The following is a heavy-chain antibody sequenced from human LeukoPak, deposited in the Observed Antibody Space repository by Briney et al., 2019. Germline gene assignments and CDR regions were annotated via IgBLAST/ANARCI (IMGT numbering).Heavy chain of an antibody. Sequence: SETLSLTCAVSAYSISNGYYCAWIRQPPGKGLEWIGSIFHSGSTYYNPSLKSRITISVDSSKNQFSLRLSSVTAADTAVYYCTRHAQVADAFDIWGQGTMVTVSS. CDR1: AYSISNGYY. J-gene: IGHJ3*02. CDR3: TRHAQVADAFDI. V-gene: IGHV4-38-2*01. CDR2: IFHSGST.